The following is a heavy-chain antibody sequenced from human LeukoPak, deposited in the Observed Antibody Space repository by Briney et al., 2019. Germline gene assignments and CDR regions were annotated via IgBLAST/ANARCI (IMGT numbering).Heavy chain of an antibody. J-gene: IGHJ3*01. CDR2: IYGGST. CDR1: GFTFSTYA. CDR3: AKVFRANGDYHAFDV. Sequence: GGSLRLSCAASGFTFSTYAMRWVRPAPGKGLEWVSAIYGGSTYYADSVKGRFTISSDNSKNMLYLQLNSLRAEDTAVYYCAKVFRANGDYHAFDVWGQGTMVTVSS. V-gene: IGHV3-23*01. D-gene: IGHD4-17*01.